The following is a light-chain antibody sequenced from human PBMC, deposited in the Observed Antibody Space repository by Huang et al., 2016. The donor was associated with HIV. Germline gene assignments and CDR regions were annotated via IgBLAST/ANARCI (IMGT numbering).Light chain of an antibody. V-gene: IGKV3-15*01. Sequence: EIVMTQSPDTLSVSPGGRATLSCRASQSVTRNVAWYQLKCGQAPRRLLYGTSSGEFARATGIPDRFSGSGSGTHFTLTIASLRAEDFAVYFCQQYSNWPLTFGPGTKVDIK. CDR3: QQYSNWPLT. CDR1: QSVTRN. J-gene: IGKJ3*01. CDR2: GEF.